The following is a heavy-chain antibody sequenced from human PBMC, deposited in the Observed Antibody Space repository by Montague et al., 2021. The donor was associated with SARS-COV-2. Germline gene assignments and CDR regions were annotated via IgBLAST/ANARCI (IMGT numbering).Heavy chain of an antibody. CDR3: ASHQLRYFDWLLLTDNYYYYGMDV. CDR2: ISSSGSTI. Sequence: SLRLSCEASGFTFSSYEMNWVRQAPVKGLEWVSYISSSGSTIYYXDSXHVRFTISRDNAKNSLYLQMNSLRAEDTAVYYCASHQLRYFDWLLLTDNYYYYGMDVWGQGTTVTVSS. CDR1: GFTFSSYE. J-gene: IGHJ6*02. D-gene: IGHD3-9*01. V-gene: IGHV3-48*03.